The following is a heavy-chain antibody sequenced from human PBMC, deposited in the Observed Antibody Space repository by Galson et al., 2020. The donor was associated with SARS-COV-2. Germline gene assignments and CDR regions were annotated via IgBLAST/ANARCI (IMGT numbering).Heavy chain of an antibody. CDR2: IGTAGDP. CDR3: ARASYDYSNYYYYMDV. V-gene: IGHV3-13*05. Sequence: GGSLRLSCAASGFIFSSYDMHWVRQATGKGLEWVSVIGTAGDPYYPGSVKGRFTISRENAKNSLYLQMNSLRAGDTAVYYCARASYDYSNYYYYMDVWGKGTTVTVSS. J-gene: IGHJ6*03. CDR1: GFIFSSYD. D-gene: IGHD4-4*01.